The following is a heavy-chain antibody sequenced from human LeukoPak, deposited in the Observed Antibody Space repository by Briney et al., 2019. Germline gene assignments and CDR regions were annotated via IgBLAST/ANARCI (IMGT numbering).Heavy chain of an antibody. CDR1: GFTFSSYW. Sequence: GGSLRLSCAASGFTFSSYWMSWVRQAPGKGLEWVANIKQDGSEKYYVDSVKGRFTISRDNAKNSLYLKMNSLRAEDTAVYYCARTTPHYYDSSGYYPPRFDYWGQGTLVTVSS. J-gene: IGHJ4*02. CDR2: IKQDGSEK. V-gene: IGHV3-7*01. D-gene: IGHD3-22*01. CDR3: ARTTPHYYDSSGYYPPRFDY.